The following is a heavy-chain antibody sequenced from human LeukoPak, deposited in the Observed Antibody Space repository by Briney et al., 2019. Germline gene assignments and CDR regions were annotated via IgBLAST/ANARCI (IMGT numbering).Heavy chain of an antibody. V-gene: IGHV5-51*01. D-gene: IGHD6-25*01. Sequence: GESLKISCKGSGYSFITYWIGWVRQMPGKGLEWMGVIYPGDSDTIYSPSIQGQVTISADKSISTAYLQWSSLKASDTAMYYCARQKSPSGFDIWGQGTMVTVSS. CDR3: ARQKSPSGFDI. J-gene: IGHJ3*02. CDR2: IYPGDSDT. CDR1: GYSFITYW.